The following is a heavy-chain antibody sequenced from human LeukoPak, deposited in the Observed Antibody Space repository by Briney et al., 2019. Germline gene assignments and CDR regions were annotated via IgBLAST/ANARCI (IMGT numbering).Heavy chain of an antibody. D-gene: IGHD3-22*01. CDR3: ATSSDSSSSYPPSDAFDG. Sequence: PSETLSLTCTVSGGSISSYSWGWIRPPAGHGLEWIGRIYTSGSTNYNPSLKSRVTMSVDTSKYQFSLKLSSVTAADTAVYYCATSSDSSSSYPPSDAFDGWGQGTMVTVSS. CDR1: GGSISSYS. V-gene: IGHV4-4*07. J-gene: IGHJ3*01. CDR2: IYTSGST.